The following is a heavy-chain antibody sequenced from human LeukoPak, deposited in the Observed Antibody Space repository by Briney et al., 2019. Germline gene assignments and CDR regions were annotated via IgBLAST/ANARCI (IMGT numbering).Heavy chain of an antibody. Sequence: GGSLRLSCAASGFSFNTYTMNWVRQAPGKGLEWVSSISSSSSYIYYADSVKGRFTISRDNAKNSLYLQMNSLRAEDTAVYYCARDESPYAFDIWGQGTMVTVSS. J-gene: IGHJ3*02. CDR2: ISSSSSYI. CDR1: GFSFNTYT. CDR3: ARDESPYAFDI. V-gene: IGHV3-21*01.